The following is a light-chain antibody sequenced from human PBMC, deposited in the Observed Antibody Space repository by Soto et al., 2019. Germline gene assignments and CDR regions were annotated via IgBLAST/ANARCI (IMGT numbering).Light chain of an antibody. V-gene: IGLV2-14*01. CDR2: EVS. J-gene: IGLJ2*01. CDR1: SSDVGGYNY. Sequence: QSALTQPASVSGSPGQSITISCTGTSSDVGGYNYVSWYQHHPGKAPKLMIYEVSNRPSGVSNRFSGSKSGNTASLTISRLQAEDEADYYCSSYTSSSTPVVFGGGTKLTVL. CDR3: SSYTSSSTPVV.